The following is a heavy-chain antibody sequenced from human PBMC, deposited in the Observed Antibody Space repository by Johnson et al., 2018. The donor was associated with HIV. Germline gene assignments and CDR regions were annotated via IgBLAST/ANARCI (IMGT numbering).Heavy chain of an antibody. V-gene: IGHV3-30*04. Sequence: QVQLVESGGGVVQPGRSLRLSCAASGFSFSNYAMHWVRQAPGKGLEWVAVISYDGSNKYYADSVKGRFTISRDNSNNTLYLQMNSLRAEDTAVYYCAKERSWAFDIWGQGTMVTVS. CDR3: AKERSWAFDI. CDR1: GFSFSNYA. J-gene: IGHJ3*02. CDR2: ISYDGSNK. D-gene: IGHD7-27*01.